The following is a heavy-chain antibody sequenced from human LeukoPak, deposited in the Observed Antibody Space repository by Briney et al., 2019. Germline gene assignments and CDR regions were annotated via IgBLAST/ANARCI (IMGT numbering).Heavy chain of an antibody. CDR1: GGTFSSYA. V-gene: IGHV1-69*01. CDR3: ARGTAWGTGTTYYFQH. J-gene: IGHJ1*01. CDR2: IIPIFGTA. Sequence: SVKVSCKASGGTFSSYAISWVRQAPGQGLEWMGGIIPIFGTANYAQKFQGRVTITADESTSTAYMELSSLRSEDTAVYYCARGTAWGTGTTYYFQHWGQGTLVTVSS. D-gene: IGHD1-7*01.